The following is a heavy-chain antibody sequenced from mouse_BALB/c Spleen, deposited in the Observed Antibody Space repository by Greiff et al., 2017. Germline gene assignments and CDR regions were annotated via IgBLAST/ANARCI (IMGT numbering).Heavy chain of an antibody. D-gene: IGHD1-2*01. CDR2: IYPGSGST. J-gene: IGHJ2*01. V-gene: IGHV1S22*01. CDR1: GYTFTSYW. CDR3: TKTFITTATYFDY. Sequence: LQQPGSELVRPGASVKLSCKASGYTFTSYWMHWVKQRPGQGLEWIGNIYPGSGSTNYDEKFKSKATLTVDTSSSTAYMLLSSLTSEDSAVYYCTKTFITTATYFDYWGQGTTLTVSS.